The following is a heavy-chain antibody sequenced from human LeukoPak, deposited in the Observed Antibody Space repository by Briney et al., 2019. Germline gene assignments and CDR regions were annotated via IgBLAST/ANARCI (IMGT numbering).Heavy chain of an antibody. Sequence: SETLSLTCTVSGGSISSYYWSWIRQPPGKGLEWIGYIYTSGSTNYNPSLKSRVTISVDTSKNRFSLKLSSVTAADTAVYYCARRYCSGGSCYSGSYYFDYWGQGTLVTVSS. CDR2: IYTSGST. CDR3: ARRYCSGGSCYSGSYYFDY. D-gene: IGHD2-15*01. V-gene: IGHV4-4*09. J-gene: IGHJ4*02. CDR1: GGSISSYY.